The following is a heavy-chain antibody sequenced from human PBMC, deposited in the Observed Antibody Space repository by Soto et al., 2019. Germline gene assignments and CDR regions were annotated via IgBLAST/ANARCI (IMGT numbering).Heavy chain of an antibody. CDR2: ILPIFGSP. V-gene: IGHV1-69*01. Sequence: QVQLVQSGAEVKKPGSSVNVSCKASGGSFRRYAISWVRQAPGQGLEWMGGILPIFGSPSHAQKFQGRATITAAESTSTAYLELTSLTSEDTAMYYCVFGDCTSTSCSYYFYGLDVWGQGTTVTVSS. D-gene: IGHD2-2*01. J-gene: IGHJ6*02. CDR3: VFGDCTSTSCSYYFYGLDV. CDR1: GGSFRRYA.